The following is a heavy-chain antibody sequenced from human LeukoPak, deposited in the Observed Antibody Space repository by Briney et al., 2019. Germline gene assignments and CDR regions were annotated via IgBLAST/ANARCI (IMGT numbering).Heavy chain of an antibody. Sequence: GGSLRLSCAASGFTFSSYGMHWVRQAPGRGLEWVAVISYDGSNKYYADSVKGRFTISRDNSKNTPYLQMNSLRAEDTAVYYCAKDQRYYDSSGFDYWGQGTLVTVSS. J-gene: IGHJ4*02. CDR1: GFTFSSYG. D-gene: IGHD3-22*01. CDR3: AKDQRYYDSSGFDY. CDR2: ISYDGSNK. V-gene: IGHV3-30*18.